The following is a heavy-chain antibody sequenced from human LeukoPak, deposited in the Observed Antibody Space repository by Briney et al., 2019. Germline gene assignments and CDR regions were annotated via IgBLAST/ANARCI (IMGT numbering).Heavy chain of an antibody. J-gene: IGHJ4*02. CDR3: ARVDIVVVVAATRYFDY. V-gene: IGHV4-34*01. D-gene: IGHD2-15*01. CDR2: INHGGST. Sequence: SETLSLTCTVSGDSISSYYWSWIRQPPGKGLEWVGEINHGGSTNYNPSLKSRVTISVDTSKNQFSLKLSSVTAADTAVYYCARVDIVVVVAATRYFDYWGQGTLVTVSS. CDR1: GDSISSYY.